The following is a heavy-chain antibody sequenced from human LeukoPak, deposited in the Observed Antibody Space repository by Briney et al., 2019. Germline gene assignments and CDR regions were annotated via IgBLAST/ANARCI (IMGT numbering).Heavy chain of an antibody. J-gene: IGHJ4*02. Sequence: GGSLRLSCAASGFSFRSYWMIWVRQAPGKGLEWVANINQDGSEKYYVDSVKGRFIISRDNAENSLYLQMNSLRAEDTAVYYCVRDHVVAGILFDYWGQGTRVTVSS. CDR2: INQDGSEK. V-gene: IGHV3-7*01. D-gene: IGHD6-19*01. CDR3: VRDHVVAGILFDY. CDR1: GFSFRSYW.